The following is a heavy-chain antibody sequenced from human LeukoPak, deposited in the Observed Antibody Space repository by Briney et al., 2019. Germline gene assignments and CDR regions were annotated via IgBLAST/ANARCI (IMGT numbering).Heavy chain of an antibody. CDR1: GGSFSGYY. Sequence: SETLSLTCAVYGGSFSGYYWSWIRQPSGKGLEWIGEINHSGSTNYNPSLKSRVTISVDTSKNQFSLKLSSVTAADTAVYYCARSTYYDFWSGYYGSRKTYYYYGMDVWGQGTTVTVSS. V-gene: IGHV4-34*01. J-gene: IGHJ6*02. CDR3: ARSTYYDFWSGYYGSRKTYYYYGMDV. CDR2: INHSGST. D-gene: IGHD3-3*01.